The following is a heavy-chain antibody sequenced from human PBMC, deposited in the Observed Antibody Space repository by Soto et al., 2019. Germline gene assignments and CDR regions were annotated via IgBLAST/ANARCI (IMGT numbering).Heavy chain of an antibody. V-gene: IGHV1-18*01. CDR1: GYTFTSYG. Sequence: QVQLVQSGGEVKKPGASVKLSCTASGYTFTSYGISWVGQAPGQGLEWMGWISAYNGKTNYAQNVQGRVTMTTDTSTRTAYMDLRSLRPDDTAVYYCARGGDVNYYHGMDVWGQGTTVTVSS. CDR3: ARGGDVNYYHGMDV. J-gene: IGHJ6*02. CDR2: ISAYNGKT. D-gene: IGHD5-12*01.